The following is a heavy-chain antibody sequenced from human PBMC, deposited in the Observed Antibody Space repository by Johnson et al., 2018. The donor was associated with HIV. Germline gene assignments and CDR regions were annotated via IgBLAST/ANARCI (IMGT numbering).Heavy chain of an antibody. CDR2: IRYDGSNK. D-gene: IGHD3-16*01. CDR1: GFTFSSYA. V-gene: IGHV3-30*04. J-gene: IGHJ3*02. CDR3: ARGGKRVMAAFDI. Sequence: QVQLVESGGGVVQPGRSLRLSCAASGFTFSSYAMHWVRQAPGKGLEWVAVIRYDGSNKYYADSVKGRFTISRDNSKNSLYLQMNSLRPEDTAVYYCARGGKRVMAAFDIWGQGTMVTVSS.